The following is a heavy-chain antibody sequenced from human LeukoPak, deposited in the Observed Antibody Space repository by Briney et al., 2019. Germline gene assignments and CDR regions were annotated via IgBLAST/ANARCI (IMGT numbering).Heavy chain of an antibody. CDR1: GFTFSSYW. CDR3: ARVQVDSSSWYVYYYYMDV. D-gene: IGHD6-13*01. Sequence: GGSLRLSCAASGFTFSSYWMSWVRQAPGKGLEWVANIKQDGSGKYYVDSVKGRFTISRDNAKNSLYLQMNSLRAEDTAVYYCARVQVDSSSWYVYYYYMDVWGKGTTVTISS. J-gene: IGHJ6*03. CDR2: IKQDGSGK. V-gene: IGHV3-7*01.